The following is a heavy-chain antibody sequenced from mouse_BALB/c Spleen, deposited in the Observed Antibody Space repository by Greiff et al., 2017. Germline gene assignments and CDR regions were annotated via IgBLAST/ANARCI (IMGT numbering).Heavy chain of an antibody. J-gene: IGHJ3*01. Sequence: VQLQQSGAELAKPGASVKMSCKASGYTFTSYWMHWVKQRPGQGLEWIGYINPSTGYTEYNQKFKDKATLTADKSSSTAYMQLSSLTSEDSAVYYCARGATVARDWFAYWGQGTLVTVSA. D-gene: IGHD1-1*01. CDR2: INPSTGYT. V-gene: IGHV1-7*01. CDR1: GYTFTSYW. CDR3: ARGATVARDWFAY.